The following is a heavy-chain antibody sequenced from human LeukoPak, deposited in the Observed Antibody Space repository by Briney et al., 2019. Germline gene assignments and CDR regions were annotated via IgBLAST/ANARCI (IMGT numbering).Heavy chain of an antibody. Sequence: GGSLRLSCAASGFTFSSYWMSWVRQAPGKGLEWVANIKEDGGEIHFVDSMKGRFTISRDNAKNSLYLQMNSLRDEDTAVYYCARRFDSWGQGTLVTVSS. J-gene: IGHJ4*02. V-gene: IGHV3-7*01. CDR1: GFTFSSYW. CDR2: IKEDGGEI. CDR3: ARRFDS.